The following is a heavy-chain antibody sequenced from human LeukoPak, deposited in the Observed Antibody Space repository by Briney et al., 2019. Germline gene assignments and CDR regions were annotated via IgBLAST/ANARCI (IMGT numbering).Heavy chain of an antibody. J-gene: IGHJ4*02. D-gene: IGHD2-8*02. V-gene: IGHV5-51*01. CDR1: GYSFTSFW. Sequence: GESLKISSKASGYSFTSFWIGWVRQMPGKGLEWMGIIFPDDSDTRYSPSFQGQVTISADRSITTAYLQWSSLKASDTAMYYCVRQRPFFSGPYFDYWSQGTLVTVSS. CDR3: VRQRPFFSGPYFDY. CDR2: IFPDDSDT.